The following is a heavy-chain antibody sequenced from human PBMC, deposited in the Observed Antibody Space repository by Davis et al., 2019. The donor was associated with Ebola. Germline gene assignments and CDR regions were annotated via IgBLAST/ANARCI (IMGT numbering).Heavy chain of an antibody. CDR3: ARLADSGWHHGIDY. CDR1: AYSFSCFF. Sequence: SCKASAYSFSCFFFHLVRQMPGKGLEWMGRIDPSDSYTNYSPSFQGHVTISADKSISTAYLQWSSLKASDTAMYYCARLADSGWHHGIDYWGQGTLVTVSS. CDR2: IDPSDSYT. V-gene: IGHV5-10-1*01. D-gene: IGHD6-19*01. J-gene: IGHJ4*02.